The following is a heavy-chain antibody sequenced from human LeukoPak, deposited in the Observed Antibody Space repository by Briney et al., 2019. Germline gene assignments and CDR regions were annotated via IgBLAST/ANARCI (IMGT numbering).Heavy chain of an antibody. CDR2: ISTSTSLK. Sequence: GGSLRLSCEASGFTFTGSSMNWVRQAPGKGLEWVSSISTSTSLKYYADSVKGRFIISRDNARNSLFLQMNSLRAEDTAVYYCARVRPGQWLLRDAFDIWGQGTMVTVSS. J-gene: IGHJ3*02. V-gene: IGHV3-21*01. CDR3: ARVRPGQWLLRDAFDI. CDR1: GFTFTGSS. D-gene: IGHD6-19*01.